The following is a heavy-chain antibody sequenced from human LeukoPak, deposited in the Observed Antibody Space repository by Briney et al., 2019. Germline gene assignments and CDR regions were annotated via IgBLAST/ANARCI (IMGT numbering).Heavy chain of an antibody. J-gene: IGHJ6*02. CDR2: ISYDGSNK. D-gene: IGHD4-11*01. CDR3: AREPTTVKGYYYYGMDV. Sequence: GGSLRLSCAASGFTFSSYAMHWVRQAPGKGLEWVAVISYDGSNKYYADFVKGRFTISRDNSKNTLYLQMNSLRAEDTAVYYCAREPTTVKGYYYYGMDVWGQGTTVTVSS. CDR1: GFTFSSYA. V-gene: IGHV3-30-3*01.